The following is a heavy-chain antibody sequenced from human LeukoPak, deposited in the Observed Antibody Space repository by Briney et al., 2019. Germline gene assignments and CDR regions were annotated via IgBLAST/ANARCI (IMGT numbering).Heavy chain of an antibody. J-gene: IGHJ6*02. Sequence: GGSLRLSCAASGFTFSSYAMSWVRQAPGKGLEWVSAIIGSGGSTYYADSVKGRFTISRDNSKNTLYLQMNSLRAEDTAVYYCATDYGDYNYYYGMDVWGQGTTVTVSS. V-gene: IGHV3-23*01. CDR3: ATDYGDYNYYYGMDV. CDR1: GFTFSSYA. D-gene: IGHD4-17*01. CDR2: IIGSGGST.